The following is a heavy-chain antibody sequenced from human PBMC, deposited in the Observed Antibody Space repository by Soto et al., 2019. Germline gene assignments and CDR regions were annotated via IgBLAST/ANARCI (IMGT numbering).Heavy chain of an antibody. J-gene: IGHJ4*01. D-gene: IGHD3-3*01. V-gene: IGHV3-23*01. CDR1: GITLSSCA. Sequence: GGSLRLSCAASGITLSSCAMSWVRQAPGKGPEWVSGISASGGSTSYADSVKGRFTISRDNSKNTLYLQMNSLRAEDTAVYYCARAPIWSGYTPGYWGHGTLVTVSS. CDR3: ARAPIWSGYTPGY. CDR2: ISASGGST.